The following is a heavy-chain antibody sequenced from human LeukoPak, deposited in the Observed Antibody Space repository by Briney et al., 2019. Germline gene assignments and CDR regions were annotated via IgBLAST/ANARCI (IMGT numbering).Heavy chain of an antibody. CDR3: ARDCVYDFWSGYLYYYYGMDV. D-gene: IGHD3-3*01. J-gene: IGHJ6*02. Sequence: PSASVKVSCKASGYTFTSYYMHWVRQAPGQGLEWMGIINPSGGSTSYAQKFQGRVTMTRDMSTSTVYMELSSLRSEDTAVYYCARDCVYDFWSGYLYYYYGMDVWGQGTTVTVSS. CDR2: INPSGGST. V-gene: IGHV1-46*01. CDR1: GYTFTSYY.